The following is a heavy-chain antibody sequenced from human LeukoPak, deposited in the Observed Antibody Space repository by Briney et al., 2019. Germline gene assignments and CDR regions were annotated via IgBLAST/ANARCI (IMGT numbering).Heavy chain of an antibody. CDR1: GFTFSSYG. V-gene: IGHV3-33*06. Sequence: GGSLRLSCAASGFTFSSYGMHWVRQAPGKGLEWVAVIWYDGSEKYYVDSVKGRLTISRDNSKNTLCLQMNSLRGEDTAVYYCAKHKENYGDSCLDDYWGQGTLVTVSS. CDR3: AKHKENYGDSCLDDY. CDR2: IWYDGSEK. D-gene: IGHD4-17*01. J-gene: IGHJ4*02.